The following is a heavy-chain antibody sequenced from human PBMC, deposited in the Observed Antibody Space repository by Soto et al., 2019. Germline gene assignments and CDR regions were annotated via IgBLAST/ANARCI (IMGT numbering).Heavy chain of an antibody. CDR3: ARRAWDSYYAIDV. CDR2: ISYDGSDK. J-gene: IGHJ6*02. D-gene: IGHD3-22*01. CDR1: GFKYTDFA. Sequence: VQLVESGGGEVQPGRSLRLSCAASGFKYTDFALHWVRQAPGKGLEWVAIISYDGSDKYYADSVKGRFVISRDNPKNTLYLEMNSLRPEDTAVYFCARRAWDSYYAIDVWGQGTTVIVFS. V-gene: IGHV3-30*09.